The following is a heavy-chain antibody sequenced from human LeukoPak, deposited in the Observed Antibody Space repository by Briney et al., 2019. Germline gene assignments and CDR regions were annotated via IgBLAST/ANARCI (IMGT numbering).Heavy chain of an antibody. CDR1: GGSISSYW. J-gene: IGHJ4*02. Sequence: SETLSLTCTVSGGSISSYWWSWIRQPPGKGLECIGYIYYSGSTNYNPSLKSQVTISVDTSKNQFSLKLSSVTAADTAVYYCTRGSGVTPVDYWGQGTLVTVSS. CDR3: TRGSGVTPVDY. V-gene: IGHV4-59*01. D-gene: IGHD4-11*01. CDR2: IYYSGST.